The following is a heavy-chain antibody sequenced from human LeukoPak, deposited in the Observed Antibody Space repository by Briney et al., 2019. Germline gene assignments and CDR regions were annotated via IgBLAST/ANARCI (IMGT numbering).Heavy chain of an antibody. V-gene: IGHV3-11*05. CDR1: GFAFSDYY. CDR2: ISPSTTHT. Sequence: GGSLRLSCAASGFAFSDYYMSWSRKAPGKGLDWLSYISPSTTHTSYADSVKGRFTISRDHANNLLALQKNSLRAEGTAVYYCARGGHGAADQWGQGTLVTVSS. J-gene: IGHJ5*02. CDR3: ARGGHGAADQ. D-gene: IGHD1-26*01.